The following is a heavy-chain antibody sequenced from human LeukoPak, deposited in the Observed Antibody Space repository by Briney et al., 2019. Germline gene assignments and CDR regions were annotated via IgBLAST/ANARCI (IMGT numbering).Heavy chain of an antibody. CDR1: GGSIGSSTYY. CDR3: ARHRPHYGSGSSSVDGWFDP. CDR2: IYYSGST. Sequence: SETLSLTCTVSGGSIGSSTYYWGWIRQPPGKGLEWIGSIYYSGSTYYIPSLKSRVTISVDMSKNQFSLKLSSVIAADTAVYYCARHRPHYGSGSSSVDGWFDPWGQGTLVTVSS. J-gene: IGHJ5*02. D-gene: IGHD3-10*01. V-gene: IGHV4-39*01.